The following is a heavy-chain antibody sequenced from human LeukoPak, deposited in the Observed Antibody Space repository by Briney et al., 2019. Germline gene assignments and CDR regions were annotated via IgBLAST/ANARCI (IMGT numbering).Heavy chain of an antibody. CDR2: ISYDGDNE. Sequence: GRSLRLSCAASGFTFSNFAMHWVRQRPGKGLEWVAVISYDGDNEYYADSVKGQFTISRDNSKDRLYLQMNSLRPEDTAMYYCARVRGGRSWYYYGMDVWGRGTTVTVSS. V-gene: IGHV3-30*01. J-gene: IGHJ6*02. CDR1: GFTFSNFA. D-gene: IGHD3-16*01. CDR3: ARVRGGRSWYYYGMDV.